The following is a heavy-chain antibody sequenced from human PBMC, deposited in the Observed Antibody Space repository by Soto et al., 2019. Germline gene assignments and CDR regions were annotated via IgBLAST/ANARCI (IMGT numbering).Heavy chain of an antibody. V-gene: IGHV3-33*01. Sequence: QVQLVESGGGVVQPGRSLRLSCAASGFSFSSYNMHWVRQAPGKGLEWVTFIWRDGNSQSHADSVKGRFTVSRDNSKNTLYLQMDSLRGADTAVYYCATDSWGPEVWGQGTTVTVSS. CDR1: GFSFSSYN. CDR2: IWRDGNSQ. D-gene: IGHD7-27*01. CDR3: ATDSWGPEV. J-gene: IGHJ6*02.